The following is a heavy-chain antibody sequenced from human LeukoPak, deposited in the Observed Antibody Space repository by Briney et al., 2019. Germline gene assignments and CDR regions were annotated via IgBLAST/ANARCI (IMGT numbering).Heavy chain of an antibody. CDR2: INPNGGGT. V-gene: IGHV1-2*02. CDR1: GYTFTSYG. D-gene: IGHD5-12*01. Sequence: ASVKVSCKASGYTFTSYGISWVRQAPGQGLEWMGRINPNGGGTKFAQKFQGRVTMTRDTSISTAYMELSRLTSDDTAVYYCARGSGYGAYFDHWGQGTLVIVSS. CDR3: ARGSGYGAYFDH. J-gene: IGHJ4*02.